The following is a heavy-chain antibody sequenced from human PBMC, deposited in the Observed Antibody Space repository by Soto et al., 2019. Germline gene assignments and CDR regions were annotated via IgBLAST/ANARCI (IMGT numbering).Heavy chain of an antibody. J-gene: IGHJ6*02. Sequence: GGSLRLSCAASGFTFSSYSMNWVRQAPGKGLEWVSSISSSSSYVYYADSVKGRFTISRDNAKNSLYLQMNSLRAEDTAVYYCARRGDSYYYYGMDVWGQGTTVTVSS. CDR2: ISSSSSYV. CDR3: ARRGDSYYYYGMDV. V-gene: IGHV3-21*01. D-gene: IGHD3-16*01. CDR1: GFTFSSYS.